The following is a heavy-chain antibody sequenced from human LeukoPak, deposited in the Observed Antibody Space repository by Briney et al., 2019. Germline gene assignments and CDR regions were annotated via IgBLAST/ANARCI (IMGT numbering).Heavy chain of an antibody. J-gene: IGHJ4*02. Sequence: QTGGSLRLSCAASGFTFSSYAMSWVRQAPGKGLEWVSYISSSGSTIYYADSVKGRFTISRDNAKNSLYLQMNSLRAEDTAVYYCAKRDRVETIGFDYWGQGTLVTVSS. CDR1: GFTFSSYA. D-gene: IGHD3-16*01. CDR3: AKRDRVETIGFDY. V-gene: IGHV3-48*04. CDR2: ISSSGSTI.